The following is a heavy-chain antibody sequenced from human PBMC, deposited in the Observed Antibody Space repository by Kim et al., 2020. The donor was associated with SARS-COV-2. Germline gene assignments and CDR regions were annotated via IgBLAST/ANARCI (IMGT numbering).Heavy chain of an antibody. CDR2: IYYSGST. CDR1: GGSISSGGYY. D-gene: IGHD3-9*01. J-gene: IGHJ6*02. CDR3: ARAPFDPPIYYYYYGMDV. Sequence: SETLSLTCTVSGGSISSGGYYWSWIRQHPGKGLEWIGYIYYSGSTYYNPSLKSRVTISVDTSKNQFSLKLSSVTAADTAVYYCARAPFDPPIYYYYYGMDVWGQGTTVTVSS. V-gene: IGHV4-31*03.